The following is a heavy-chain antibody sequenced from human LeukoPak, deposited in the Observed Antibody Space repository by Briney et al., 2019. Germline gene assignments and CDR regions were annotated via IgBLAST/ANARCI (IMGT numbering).Heavy chain of an antibody. CDR1: GFSVSAHY. V-gene: IGHV3-53*01. CDR3: AGRRGSSFDY. D-gene: IGHD1-26*01. Sequence: GGSLRLSCAAPGFSVSAHYMSWVRQAPGKGLEWVSTLFGGDTIDYTDSVKGRFTISRDNSGNTLYLQMNNLRADDTAVYYCAGRRGSSFDYRGRGTQVIVSS. CDR2: LFGGDTI. J-gene: IGHJ4*02.